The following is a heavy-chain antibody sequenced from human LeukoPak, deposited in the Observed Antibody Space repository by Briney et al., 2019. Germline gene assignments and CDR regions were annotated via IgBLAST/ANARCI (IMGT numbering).Heavy chain of an antibody. CDR1: GFTFSSYW. J-gene: IGHJ4*02. Sequence: GGSLRLSCAVSGFTFSSYWMTWVRQTPGKGLEWVANIKQDGSEKNYVDSVKGRFNVSRDNARNSVYLQMNSLRAEDTAVYFCVRDKMDRAVTGSLFDYWGQGNLVTVSS. CDR3: VRDKMDRAVTGSLFDY. CDR2: IKQDGSEK. V-gene: IGHV3-7*01. D-gene: IGHD3-10*01.